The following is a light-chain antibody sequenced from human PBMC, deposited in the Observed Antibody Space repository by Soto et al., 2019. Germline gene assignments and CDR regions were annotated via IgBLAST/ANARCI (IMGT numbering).Light chain of an antibody. CDR2: DES. CDR3: QQRKKWPPLS. J-gene: IGKJ4*01. Sequence: EIVLTQSQATLSLSPGERAALSCRASETVDSFLAWYQQKPGQAPRLLIYDESKRATGIPARFSGSGSGTDFTLTISSLEPEDFAVYYCQQRKKWPPLSFGGGTRVEIK. V-gene: IGKV3-11*01. CDR1: ETVDSF.